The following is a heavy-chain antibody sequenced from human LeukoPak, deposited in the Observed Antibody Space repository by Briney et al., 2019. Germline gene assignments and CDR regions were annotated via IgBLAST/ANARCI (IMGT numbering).Heavy chain of an antibody. V-gene: IGHV4-34*01. CDR1: GGSFSGYY. D-gene: IGHD3-22*01. Sequence: SETLSLTCAVYGGSFSGYYWSWIRQPPGKGLEWIGEINHSGSTNYNLSLKSRVTISVDTSKNQFSLKLSSVTAADTAVYYCARVGYYDSSAQIGYWGQGTLVTVSS. CDR3: ARVGYYDSSAQIGY. CDR2: INHSGST. J-gene: IGHJ4*02.